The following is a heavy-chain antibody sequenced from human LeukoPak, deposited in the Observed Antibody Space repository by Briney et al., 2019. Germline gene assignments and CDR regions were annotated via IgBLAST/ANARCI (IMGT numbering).Heavy chain of an antibody. D-gene: IGHD6-19*01. Sequence: SVKVSCKASGGTFSSYAISWVRQAPGQGLEWMGRIIPILGIANYAQKFQGRVTITADKSTSTAYMELSSLRSEDTAVYYCARDGYSSGWYEDYWGQGTLVTVSS. CDR1: GGTFSSYA. J-gene: IGHJ4*02. CDR2: IIPILGIA. V-gene: IGHV1-69*04. CDR3: ARDGYSSGWYEDY.